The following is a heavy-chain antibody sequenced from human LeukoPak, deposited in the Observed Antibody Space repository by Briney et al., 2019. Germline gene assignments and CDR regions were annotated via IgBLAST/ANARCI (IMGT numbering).Heavy chain of an antibody. J-gene: IGHJ4*02. Sequence: PSETLSLTCTASGGSISSSSYYWDWIRQPPGKGLEWIGAIYYSGNTNYNPPLKSRVTISVDTSKNQFSLKLSSVTAADTAVYYCARHRIPAALASAFDYWGQGTLVTVSS. CDR3: ARHRIPAALASAFDY. CDR1: GGSISSSSYY. V-gene: IGHV4-39*01. CDR2: IYYSGNT. D-gene: IGHD2-2*01.